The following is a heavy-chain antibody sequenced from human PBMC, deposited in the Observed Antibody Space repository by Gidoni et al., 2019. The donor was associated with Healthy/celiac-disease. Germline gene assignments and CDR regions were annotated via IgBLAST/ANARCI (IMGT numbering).Heavy chain of an antibody. CDR2: IIGDGGST. J-gene: IGHJ4*02. Sequence: EVQLVESGGGVVQPGGSLRLSCEASGFTFDDYALQWVRQAAGKGLEWFSLIIGDGGSTYYADSVKGRFTISRDNSKNSLYLQMNSLRTEDTALYYCAKLVVDYYDSSGYSDIERPTDYWGQGTLVTVSS. D-gene: IGHD3-22*01. V-gene: IGHV3-43*02. CDR1: GFTFDDYA. CDR3: AKLVVDYYDSSGYSDIERPTDY.